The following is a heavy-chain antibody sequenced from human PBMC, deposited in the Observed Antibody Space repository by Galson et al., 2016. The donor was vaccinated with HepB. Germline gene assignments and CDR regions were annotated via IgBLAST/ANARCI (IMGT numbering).Heavy chain of an antibody. CDR2: MSGSADRT. CDR3: AKNDFWSGYPPYFYYGMDV. V-gene: IGHV3-23*01. Sequence: SLRLSCAVSGFTFSSHVMSWVRQAPGKGLEWVSAMSGSADRTSYAVSVEGRFTISRDNSRNTLYLEMHSLRAEDTALYYCAKNDFWSGYPPYFYYGMDVWGQGPRSPSP. J-gene: IGHJ6*02. D-gene: IGHD3-3*01. CDR1: GFTFSSHV.